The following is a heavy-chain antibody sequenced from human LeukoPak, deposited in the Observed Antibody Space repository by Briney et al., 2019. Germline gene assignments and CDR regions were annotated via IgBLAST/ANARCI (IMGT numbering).Heavy chain of an antibody. CDR2: ISYDGSNK. CDR3: ARVSNNYYYFYMDV. D-gene: IGHD2/OR15-2a*01. J-gene: IGHJ6*03. V-gene: IGHV3-30*03. CDR1: GFTFSSYG. Sequence: PGRSLRLSCAASGFTFSSYGMHCVRQAPGKGLEWVAAISYDGSNKYYADSVKGRFTISRDNSKNTLYLQMNSLRAEDTAVYYCARVSNNYYYFYMDVWGKGTTVTVSS.